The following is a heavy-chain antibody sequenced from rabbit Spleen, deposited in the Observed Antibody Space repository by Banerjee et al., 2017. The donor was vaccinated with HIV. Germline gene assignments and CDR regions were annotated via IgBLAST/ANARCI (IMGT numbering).Heavy chain of an antibody. CDR3: ARDTATSFSTYGMDL. D-gene: IGHD1-1*01. J-gene: IGHJ6*01. CDR2: IDAGSSGFT. V-gene: IGHV1S40*01. CDR1: GVSFSFSSY. Sequence: QSLEESGGDLVKPGASLTLTCTASGVSFSFSSYMCWVRQAPGKGLEWIACIDAGSSGFTYFATWAKGRFTISKASSTTVTLQVTSLTAADTATYFCARDTATSFSTYGMDLWGPGTLVTVS.